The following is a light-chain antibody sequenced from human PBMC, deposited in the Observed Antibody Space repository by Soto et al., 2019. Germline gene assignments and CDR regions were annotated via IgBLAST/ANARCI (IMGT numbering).Light chain of an antibody. J-gene: IGKJ1*01. V-gene: IGKV3-11*01. CDR1: QSVSRY. CDR3: QQRSNWPVT. Sequence: EIVLPQSPGTLSLSPGQRATLSCRTSQSVSRYLAWYQQKPGQAPRLLIYDASTRATGISARFSGSGSGTDFTLTISSLESEDFAVYYCQQRSNWPVTFGQGNKVEVK. CDR2: DAS.